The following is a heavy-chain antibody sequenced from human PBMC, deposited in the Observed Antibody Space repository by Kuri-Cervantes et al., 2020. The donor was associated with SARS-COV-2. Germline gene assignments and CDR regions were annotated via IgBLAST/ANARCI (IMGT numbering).Heavy chain of an antibody. Sequence: GGSLRLSCAASGFTFSSYGMHWVRQAPGKGLEWVAFIRYDGSNKYYADSVKGRFTISRDNSKNTLYLQMNSLRAEDTAVYYCAKDGRSYTHCYYGMDVWGQGTTVTVSS. CDR1: GFTFSSYG. J-gene: IGHJ6*02. V-gene: IGHV3-30*02. CDR2: IRYDGSNK. D-gene: IGHD2-2*02. CDR3: AKDGRSYTHCYYGMDV.